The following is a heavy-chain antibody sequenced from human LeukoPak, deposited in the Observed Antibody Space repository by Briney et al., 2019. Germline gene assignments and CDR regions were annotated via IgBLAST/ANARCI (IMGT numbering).Heavy chain of an antibody. CDR3: ARGGGGSSGYYPLDY. Sequence: PSETLSLTCAVYGVSFSGCYWSWLRQPPGKGLEWIGEINHSGSTNYNPSLKSRVTISVDTSKNQFSLKLSSVTAADTAVYYCARGGGGSSGYYPLDYWGQGTLVTVSS. CDR1: GVSFSGCY. CDR2: INHSGST. D-gene: IGHD3-22*01. V-gene: IGHV4-34*01. J-gene: IGHJ4*02.